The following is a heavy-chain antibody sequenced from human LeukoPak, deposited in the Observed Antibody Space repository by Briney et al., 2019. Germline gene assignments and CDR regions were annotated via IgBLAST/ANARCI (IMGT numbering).Heavy chain of an antibody. CDR3: AIKVGPAYESGSYYPYYFDY. Sequence: LGESLKISCKGSGYSFSSYWIGWVRQMPGKGLEWMGLIFPGDSDTIYNPSFQGQVTISADKSSNTAYLQWSSLKDSNTAMYYCAIKVGPAYESGSYYPYYFDYWGQGTLVTVSS. D-gene: IGHD3-10*01. J-gene: IGHJ4*02. CDR1: GYSFSSYW. CDR2: IFPGDSDT. V-gene: IGHV5-51*01.